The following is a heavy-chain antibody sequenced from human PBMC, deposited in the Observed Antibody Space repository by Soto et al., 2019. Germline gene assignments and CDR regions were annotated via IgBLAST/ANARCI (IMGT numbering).Heavy chain of an antibody. CDR1: GGSISSGAYY. J-gene: IGHJ5*02. CDR2: IYSSGST. Sequence: SETLSLTCTVSGGSISSGAYYWSWIRHHPGKGLEWIGYIYSSGSTYYNPSLKSRLTFSIDKSKNQLSLKLSSVTAADTAVYYCARSGVLGILITSHWFDPWGPGPLVTVSS. CDR3: ARSGVLGILITSHWFDP. V-gene: IGHV4-31*03. D-gene: IGHD3-10*01.